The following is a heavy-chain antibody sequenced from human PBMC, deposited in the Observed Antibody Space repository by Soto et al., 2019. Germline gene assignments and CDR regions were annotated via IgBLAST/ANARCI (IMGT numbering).Heavy chain of an antibody. V-gene: IGHV4-59*11. CDR3: ARGVWGGLGSYPDLDWFDS. CDR1: GGSIISHH. D-gene: IGHD3-10*01. Sequence: SETLSLTCTVSGGSIISHHWSWVRQPPGKGLEYIGYIYYTGLTNYNPSVQGRVTISVDTPKNQFSLRLTSVSAADTAVYYCARGVWGGLGSYPDLDWFDSWGQGALVTVSS. J-gene: IGHJ5*01. CDR2: IYYTGLT.